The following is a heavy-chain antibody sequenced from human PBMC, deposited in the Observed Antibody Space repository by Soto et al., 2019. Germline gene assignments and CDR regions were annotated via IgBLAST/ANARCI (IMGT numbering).Heavy chain of an antibody. V-gene: IGHV1-3*01. J-gene: IGHJ3*02. CDR2: INAGNGNT. D-gene: IGHD1-26*01. CDR1: GYTFTSYA. CDR3: ARAVGATPGAFDS. Sequence: QVPLVQSGAEVKKPGASVKVSCKASGYTFTSYAMHWVRQAPGQRLEWMGWINAGNGNTKYSQKFQGRVTITRDTSASTAYREVSSLRSEGTAGYYCARAVGATPGAFDSWGQGTMVTVSS.